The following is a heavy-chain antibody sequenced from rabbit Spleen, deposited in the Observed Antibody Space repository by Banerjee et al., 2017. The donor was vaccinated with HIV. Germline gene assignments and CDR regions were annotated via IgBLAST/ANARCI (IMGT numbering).Heavy chain of an antibody. J-gene: IGHJ3*01. V-gene: IGHV1S40*01. CDR1: GFSFSGSHY. Sequence: QSLEESGGDLVKPGASLTLTCTASGFSFSGSHYMCWVRQAPGKGLEWIACIYAGGSGTTYYATWAKGRFTISKISSTTVTLQMTSLTAADTATYFCARLGHADYPYAYGLKLWGQGTLVTVS. CDR2: IYAGGSGTT. D-gene: IGHD6-1*01. CDR3: ARLGHADYPYAYGLKL.